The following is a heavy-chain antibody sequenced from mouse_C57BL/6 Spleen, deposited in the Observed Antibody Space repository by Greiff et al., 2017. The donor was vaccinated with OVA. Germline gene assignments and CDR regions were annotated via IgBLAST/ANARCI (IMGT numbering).Heavy chain of an antibody. Sequence: EVKLVESEGGLVQPGSSMKLSCTVSGFTFSDYYMAWVRQVPEKGLEWVANINYDGSSTYYLDSLKSRFIISRDNAKNILYLQMSSLKSEDTATYYCARDEGPLAMDYWGQGTSVTVSS. D-gene: IGHD3-3*01. V-gene: IGHV5-16*01. CDR2: INYDGSST. J-gene: IGHJ4*01. CDR3: ARDEGPLAMDY. CDR1: GFTFSDYY.